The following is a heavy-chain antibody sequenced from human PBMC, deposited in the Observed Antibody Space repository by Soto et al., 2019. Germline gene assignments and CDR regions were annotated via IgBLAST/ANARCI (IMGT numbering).Heavy chain of an antibody. D-gene: IGHD4-17*01. V-gene: IGHV1-69*13. CDR2: IIPIFGTA. J-gene: IGHJ5*02. Sequence: GASVKVSCKASGGTFSSNAINWVRQAPGQGLEWMGGIIPIFGTANYAQKFQGRVTVTADESTSTAYMQLSSLRSEDTAVYYCASRYGDYWFDPWGQGTLVTVSS. CDR1: GGTFSSNA. CDR3: ASRYGDYWFDP.